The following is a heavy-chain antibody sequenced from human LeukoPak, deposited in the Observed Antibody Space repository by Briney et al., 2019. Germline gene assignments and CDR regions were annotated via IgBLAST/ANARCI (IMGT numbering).Heavy chain of an antibody. D-gene: IGHD3-3*01. CDR2: IYTSGST. V-gene: IGHV4-4*07. CDR3: ARDHGIFGVVGPPVYFDY. CDR1: GGSISSYY. J-gene: IGHJ4*02. Sequence: SETLSLTCTVSGGSISSYYWSWIRQPAGKGLEWIGRIYTSGSTNYNPSLKSRVTMSVDTSKNQFSLKLSSVTAADTAVYYCARDHGIFGVVGPPVYFDYWGQGTLVTVSS.